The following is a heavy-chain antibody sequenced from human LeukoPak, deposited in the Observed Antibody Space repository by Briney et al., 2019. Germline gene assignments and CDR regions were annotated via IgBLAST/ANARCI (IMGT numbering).Heavy chain of an antibody. Sequence: GGSLRLSCVASGFTFGKYWMSWVRQAPGKGLEWVANIKLDGSEKNYADSVKGRFTISRDNTKNTLYLLMNSLRAEDTAVFYCARDQYDTWSRRGNFDSWGQGTLVIVSS. D-gene: IGHD3-3*01. CDR2: IKLDGSEK. V-gene: IGHV3-7*03. CDR1: GFTFGKYW. J-gene: IGHJ4*02. CDR3: ARDQYDTWSRRGNFDS.